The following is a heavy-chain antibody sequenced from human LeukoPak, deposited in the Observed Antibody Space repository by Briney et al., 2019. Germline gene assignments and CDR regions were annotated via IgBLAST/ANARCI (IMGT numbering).Heavy chain of an antibody. CDR1: GGTFSSYA. V-gene: IGHV1-69*06. Sequence: SVKVSCKASGGTFSSYAISWVRQAPGQGLEWMGGIIPIFGTANYAQKFQGRVTITVDKSTSTAYMELSSLRSEDTAVYYCARGSWFGEGGVVPTFDYWGQGTLVTVSS. CDR3: ARGSWFGEGGVVPTFDY. D-gene: IGHD3-10*01. J-gene: IGHJ4*02. CDR2: IIPIFGTA.